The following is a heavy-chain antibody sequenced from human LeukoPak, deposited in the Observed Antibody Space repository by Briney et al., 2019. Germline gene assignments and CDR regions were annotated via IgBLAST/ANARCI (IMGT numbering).Heavy chain of an antibody. Sequence: PGGSLRLSCAASRFTFTDYWMSWVRQAPGKGLEWVANTKQDGSEKYYMDSVKGRFTISRDNAKNSLYLQMNSLRVEDTAVYFCARERNTAIVTAFDVWGQGIMVTVSS. CDR2: TKQDGSEK. D-gene: IGHD5-18*01. J-gene: IGHJ3*01. CDR1: RFTFTDYW. V-gene: IGHV3-7*01. CDR3: ARERNTAIVTAFDV.